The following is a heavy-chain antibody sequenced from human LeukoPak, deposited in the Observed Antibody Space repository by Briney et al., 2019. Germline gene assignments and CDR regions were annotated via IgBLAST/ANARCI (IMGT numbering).Heavy chain of an antibody. J-gene: IGHJ4*02. Sequence: GGSLRLSCAASGFTFSNAWMSWVRQAPGKGLEWVGRIKSKTDGGTTDCAAPVKGRFTISRDDSKNTLYLQMNSLKTEDTAVYYCTTRIAAAAENDYWGQGTLVTVSS. D-gene: IGHD6-13*01. V-gene: IGHV3-15*01. CDR2: IKSKTDGGTT. CDR1: GFTFSNAW. CDR3: TTRIAAAAENDY.